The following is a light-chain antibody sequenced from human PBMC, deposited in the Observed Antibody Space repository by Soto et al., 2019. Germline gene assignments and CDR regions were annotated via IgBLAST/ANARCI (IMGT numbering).Light chain of an antibody. Sequence: EIVMTQSPATLSVSPGERATLSCRASQSVSSNLAWYQQKPGQAPRLLIYGASTSATGIPARFSGSGSVTEFTLTISSLQSEDFAVYYCQQYNNWPRITFGQGTRLEIK. V-gene: IGKV3-15*01. CDR1: QSVSSN. J-gene: IGKJ5*01. CDR2: GAS. CDR3: QQYNNWPRIT.